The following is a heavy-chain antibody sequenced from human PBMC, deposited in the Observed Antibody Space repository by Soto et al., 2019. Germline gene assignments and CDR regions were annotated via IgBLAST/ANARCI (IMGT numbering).Heavy chain of an antibody. Sequence: GASVKVSCKASGGTFSSYAISWVRQAPGQGLEWMGGIIPIFGTANYAQKFQGRVTITADESTSTAYMELSSLRSEDTAVYYCASGAIRGGYCSSTSCDIGSSSGARYGMDVWGQGTTVTVSS. J-gene: IGHJ6*02. V-gene: IGHV1-69*13. D-gene: IGHD2-2*02. CDR1: GGTFSSYA. CDR3: ASGAIRGGYCSSTSCDIGSSSGARYGMDV. CDR2: IIPIFGTA.